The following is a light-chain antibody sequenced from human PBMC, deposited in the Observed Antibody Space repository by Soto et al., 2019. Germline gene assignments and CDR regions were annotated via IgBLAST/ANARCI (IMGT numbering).Light chain of an antibody. Sequence: DIVMTQSPDSLAVSLGERATINCKSSQSVLYSSNNKNYLAWYQQKPGQPPKLLIYWASTRESGVPDRFSGSGSGTEFTLTISSLQAADVAVYYCQQYYITPETFGQGTKLEIK. J-gene: IGKJ2*01. CDR3: QQYYITPET. CDR1: QSVLYSSNNKNY. V-gene: IGKV4-1*01. CDR2: WAS.